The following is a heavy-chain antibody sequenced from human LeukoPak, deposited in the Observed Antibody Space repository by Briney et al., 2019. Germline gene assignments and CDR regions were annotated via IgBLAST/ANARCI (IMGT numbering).Heavy chain of an antibody. Sequence: SETLSLTCAVYGGSFSGYYWSWIRQPPGKGLEWIGEINHSGSTNYNPSLKSRVTISVDTSKNQFSLKLSSVTAADTAVYYCAREGPGDSSSFDYRGQGTLVTVSS. V-gene: IGHV4-34*01. CDR3: AREGPGDSSSFDY. CDR2: INHSGST. CDR1: GGSFSGYY. D-gene: IGHD2-2*01. J-gene: IGHJ4*02.